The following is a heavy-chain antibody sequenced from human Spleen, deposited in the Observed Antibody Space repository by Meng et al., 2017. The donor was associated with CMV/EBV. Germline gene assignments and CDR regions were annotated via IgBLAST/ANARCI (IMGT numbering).Heavy chain of an antibody. D-gene: IGHD3-3*01. V-gene: IGHV3-15*01. CDR2: IKSKTDGGTT. Sequence: FSNAWMSWVRQAPGKGLEWVGRIKSKTDGGTTDYAAPVKGRFTISRDDSKNTLYLQMNSLKTEDTAVYYCTTGAYYDFWSGYLRGDYWGQGTLVTVSS. J-gene: IGHJ4*02. CDR3: TTGAYYDFWSGYLRGDY. CDR1: FSNAW.